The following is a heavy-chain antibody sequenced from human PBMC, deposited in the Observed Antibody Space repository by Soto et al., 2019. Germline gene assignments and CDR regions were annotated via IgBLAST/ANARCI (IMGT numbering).Heavy chain of an antibody. CDR3: ARGATIYGMDV. CDR2: INHSGST. V-gene: IGHV4-34*01. Sequence: SETLSLTCAVYGGSFSGYYWSWIRQPPGKGLEWIGEINHSGSTNYNPSLKSRVTISVDTSKNQFSLKLSSVTAADTAVYYCARGATIYGMDVWGQGATVTVSS. J-gene: IGHJ6*02. CDR1: GGSFSGYY. D-gene: IGHD1-1*01.